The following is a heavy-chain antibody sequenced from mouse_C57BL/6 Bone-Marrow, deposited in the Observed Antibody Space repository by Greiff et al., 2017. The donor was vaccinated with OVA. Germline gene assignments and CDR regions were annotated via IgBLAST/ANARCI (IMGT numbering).Heavy chain of an antibody. CDR1: GYTFTSYW. V-gene: IGHV1-59*01. J-gene: IGHJ4*01. CDR3: ARLMDY. Sequence: QVQLKQPGAELVRPGTSVKLSCKASGYTFTSYWMHWVKQRPGQGLEWIGVIDPSDSYTNYNQKFKGKATLTVDTSSSTAYMQLSSLTSEDSAVYYCARLMDYWGQGTSVTVSS. CDR2: IDPSDSYT.